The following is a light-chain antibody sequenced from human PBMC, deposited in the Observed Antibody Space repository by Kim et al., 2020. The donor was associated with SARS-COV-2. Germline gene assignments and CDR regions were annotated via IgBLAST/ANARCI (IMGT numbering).Light chain of an antibody. CDR3: QAWDNILV. Sequence: SYELTQPPSVSVSPGQTASIPCSGDKLGDKYAYWYQQKPGQSPVMVIYKDNKRPSGIPERFSGSNSGNTATLTISGTQALDEADYYCQAWDNILVFGGGTQLNVL. CDR2: KDN. V-gene: IGLV3-1*01. J-gene: IGLJ2*01. CDR1: KLGDKY.